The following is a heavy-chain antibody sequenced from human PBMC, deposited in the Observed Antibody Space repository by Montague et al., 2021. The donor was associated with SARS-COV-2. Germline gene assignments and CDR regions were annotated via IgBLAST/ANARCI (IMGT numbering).Heavy chain of an antibody. CDR2: ISYSGRT. CDR3: ASSYYYGSGTCVYNYYMDV. J-gene: IGHJ6*03. V-gene: IGHV4-39*01. Sequence: SETLSLTCTVSGGSVSSSPYYWGWIRQPPGRGLEWVGSISYSGRTXFXXXXKXRLTISVDSSENQFSLRLSSVTAADTAVYYCASSYYYGSGTCVYNYYMDVWGKGTTVTVSS. D-gene: IGHD3-10*01. CDR1: GGSVSSSPYY.